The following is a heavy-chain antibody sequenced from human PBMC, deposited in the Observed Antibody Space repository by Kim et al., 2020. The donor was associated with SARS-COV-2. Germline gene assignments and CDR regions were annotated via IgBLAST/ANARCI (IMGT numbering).Heavy chain of an antibody. D-gene: IGHD2-2*01. CDR3: ANSGPSTAFDI. CDR1: GFTFSSYG. J-gene: IGHJ3*02. CDR2: ISYDGSNK. V-gene: IGHV3-30*18. Sequence: GGSLRLSCAASGFTFSSYGMHWVRQAPGKGLEWVAVISYDGSNKYYADSVKGRFTISRDNSKNTLYLQMNSLRAEDTAVYYCANSGPSTAFDIWGQGTMVTVSS.